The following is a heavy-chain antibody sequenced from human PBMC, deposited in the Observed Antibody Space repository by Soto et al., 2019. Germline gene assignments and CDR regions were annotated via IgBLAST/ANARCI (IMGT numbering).Heavy chain of an antibody. J-gene: IGHJ6*02. V-gene: IGHV3-30-3*01. D-gene: IGHD3-10*01. Sequence: QVQLVESGGGVVQPGRSLRLSCAASGFTFSSYAMHWVRQAPGKGLEWGAVISYDGSNKYYADSVKGRFTISRDNSKNTLYLQMNSLRAEDTAVYYCVRDRMVRGTYYSGMDVWGQGTTVTVSS. CDR1: GFTFSSYA. CDR3: VRDRMVRGTYYSGMDV. CDR2: ISYDGSNK.